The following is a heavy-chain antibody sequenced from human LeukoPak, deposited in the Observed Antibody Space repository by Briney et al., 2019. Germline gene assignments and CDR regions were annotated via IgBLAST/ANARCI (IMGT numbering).Heavy chain of an antibody. CDR3: ARDGLAGLDV. V-gene: IGHV4-39*07. Sequence: SETLSLTCTVSGGSISSSSYYWGWIRQPPGKGLEWIGSIYYSGSTYYNPSLKSRVTISVDTSKNQFSLKLSSVTAADTAVYYCARDGLAGLDVWGKGTTVTVSS. D-gene: IGHD1-14*01. CDR2: IYYSGST. CDR1: GGSISSSSYY. J-gene: IGHJ6*04.